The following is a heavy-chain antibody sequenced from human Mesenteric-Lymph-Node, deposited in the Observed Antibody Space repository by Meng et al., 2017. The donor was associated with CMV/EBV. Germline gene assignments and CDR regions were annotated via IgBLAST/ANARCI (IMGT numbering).Heavy chain of an antibody. V-gene: IGHV3-30-3*01. D-gene: IGHD6-19*01. CDR2: ISYDGSNK. J-gene: IGHJ4*02. CDR1: GFTFSNYA. Sequence: SGFTFSNYAMHWVRQAPGKGLEWVAVISYDGSNKYYADSVKGRFTISRDNSKNTLYLQMNSLRAEDTAVYYCARDPGIAVAGTLDYWGQGTLVTVSS. CDR3: ARDPGIAVAGTLDY.